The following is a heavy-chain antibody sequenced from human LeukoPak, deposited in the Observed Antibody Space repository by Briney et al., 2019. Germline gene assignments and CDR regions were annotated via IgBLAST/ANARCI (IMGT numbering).Heavy chain of an antibody. J-gene: IGHJ6*02. CDR1: GFTFSIYS. Sequence: GGSLRLSCAASGFTFSIYSMNWVRQAPGKGLEWVSSISGGGSCIYYADSVKGRFTISRDSAKSSLYLQMNSLRAEDTAVYYCARDQDSSSYYYYGLDVWGQGTTVTVSS. CDR3: ARDQDSSSYYYYGLDV. V-gene: IGHV3-21*01. CDR2: ISGGGSCI. D-gene: IGHD6-13*01.